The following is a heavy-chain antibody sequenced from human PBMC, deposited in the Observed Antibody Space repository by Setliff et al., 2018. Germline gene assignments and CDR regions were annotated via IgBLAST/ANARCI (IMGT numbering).Heavy chain of an antibody. CDR3: ANDVRGGVYEI. D-gene: IGHD3-16*01. CDR1: GFTFDDYA. CDR2: ISSSSSYI. J-gene: IGHJ3*02. V-gene: IGHV3-21*04. Sequence: PGGSLRLSCAASGFTFDDYAMHWVRQAPGKGLEWVSSISSSSSYIYYADSVKGRFTISRDNAKNSLYLQMNSLRAEDTAVYYCANDVRGGVYEIWGQGTMVTVSS.